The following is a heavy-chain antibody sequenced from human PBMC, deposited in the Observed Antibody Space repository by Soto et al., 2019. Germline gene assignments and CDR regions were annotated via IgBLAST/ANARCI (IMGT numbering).Heavy chain of an antibody. V-gene: IGHV3-30-3*01. CDR3: ARKTGFLDY. J-gene: IGHJ4*02. Sequence: GGSLRLSCAASGFTFSSYAMHWVRQAPGKGLEWVAVISYDGSNKYYADSVKGRFTISRDNSKNTLYLQMNSLRAEDTAVYYCARKTGFLDYWGQGTLVTVSS. D-gene: IGHD3-10*01. CDR2: ISYDGSNK. CDR1: GFTFSSYA.